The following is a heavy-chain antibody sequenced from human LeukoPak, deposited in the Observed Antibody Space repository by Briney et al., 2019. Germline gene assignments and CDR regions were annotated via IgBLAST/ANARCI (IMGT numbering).Heavy chain of an antibody. CDR2: ISNTCDST. Sequence: PGGSLRLSCAASGFTFTPDAMSWVRQAPGKGLEWVSAISNTCDSTYHADSVKVRFTISRDNSKHTLFLPMNSLRAEDTAVYYCAKDNDPRAYSAYDSYDYWGQGTLVTVSS. CDR3: AKDNDPRAYSAYDSYDY. D-gene: IGHD5-12*01. CDR1: GFTFTPDA. J-gene: IGHJ4*02. V-gene: IGHV3-23*01.